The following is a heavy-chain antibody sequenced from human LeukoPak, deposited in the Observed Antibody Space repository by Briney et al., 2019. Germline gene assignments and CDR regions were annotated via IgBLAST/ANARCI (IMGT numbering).Heavy chain of an antibody. J-gene: IGHJ4*02. D-gene: IGHD6-13*01. CDR2: INSKSDGGTT. CDR1: RLTFNDAC. Sequence: GSLRLSCAASRLTFNDACVSWVRQAPGKGLEWVGRINSKSDGGTTDYAAPVKGRFTISRDDSKNAIYLQMSSLKTEDTAVYYCTTDPIAAVGYWGQGTLVTVSS. V-gene: IGHV3-15*01. CDR3: TTDPIAAVGY.